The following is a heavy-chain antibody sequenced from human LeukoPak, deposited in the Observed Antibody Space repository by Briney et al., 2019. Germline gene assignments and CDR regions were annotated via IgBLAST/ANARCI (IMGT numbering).Heavy chain of an antibody. D-gene: IGHD6-6*01. CDR1: GYTFTSYA. J-gene: IGHJ2*01. Sequence: GASVKVSCKASGYTFTSYAMNWVRQAPGQGLEWMGWINTNTGNPTYAQGFTGRFVFSLDTSVSTAYLQISSLKAEDTAVYYCARDFYKQLEPYWYFDLWGRGTLVTVSS. V-gene: IGHV7-4-1*02. CDR2: INTNTGNP. CDR3: ARDFYKQLEPYWYFDL.